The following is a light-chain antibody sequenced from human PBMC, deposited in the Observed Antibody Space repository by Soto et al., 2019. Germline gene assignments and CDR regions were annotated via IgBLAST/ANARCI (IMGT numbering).Light chain of an antibody. Sequence: EIVMTQSPATLSVSPGGRATLSCRASQTISGTLAWYQQKPGQAPRLLIHGASTRAPGFPARFSGSGSGTDFTLTISSLQSEDFAVYYCQQYDNWPRTFGQGTKVEIK. CDR3: QQYDNWPRT. J-gene: IGKJ1*01. V-gene: IGKV3-15*01. CDR1: QTISGT. CDR2: GAS.